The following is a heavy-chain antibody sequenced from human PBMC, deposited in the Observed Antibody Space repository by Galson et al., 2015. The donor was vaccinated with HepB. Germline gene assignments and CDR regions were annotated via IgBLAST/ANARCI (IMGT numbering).Heavy chain of an antibody. CDR3: ARDGRRLYSSSPRRGWFDP. CDR1: GGSFSGYY. Sequence: SETLSLTCAVYGGSFSGYYWSWIRQPPGKGREWIGEINHSGSTNYNPSLKSRVTMSVDTSKNQFSLKLSSVTAADTAVYYCARDGRRLYSSSPRRGWFDPWGQGTLVTVSS. V-gene: IGHV4-34*01. CDR2: INHSGST. D-gene: IGHD6-6*01. J-gene: IGHJ5*02.